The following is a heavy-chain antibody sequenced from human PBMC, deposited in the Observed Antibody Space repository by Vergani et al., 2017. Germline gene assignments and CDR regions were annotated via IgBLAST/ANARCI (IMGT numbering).Heavy chain of an antibody. D-gene: IGHD1-26*01. CDR1: GFTFSSYA. J-gene: IGHJ6*03. Sequence: VQLLESGGDLVQPGGSLRLSCAASGFTFSSYAMHWVRQAPGKGLEWVTIISYDGSNKYYADSVKGRFTIYRDNSKNTLYLQMNSLRAEDTAVYYCARGGSGSYYYYFYYMDVWGKGTTVTVSS. CDR3: ARGGSGSYYYYFYYMDV. V-gene: IGHV3-30-3*01. CDR2: ISYDGSNK.